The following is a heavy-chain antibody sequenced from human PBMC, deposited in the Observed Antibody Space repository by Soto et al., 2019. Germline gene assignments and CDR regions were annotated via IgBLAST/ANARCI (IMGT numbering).Heavy chain of an antibody. CDR3: ARTLIQLRHDAFDI. J-gene: IGHJ3*02. D-gene: IGHD1-7*01. CDR2: IYYSGST. V-gene: IGHV4-59*08. Sequence: QVQLQESGPGLVKPSETLSLTCTVSGGSISSYYWSWIRQPPGKGLEWIGYIYYSGSTNYNPSLKCRVTISVDTSKNQFSLKMSSVTAADTAVYYCARTLIQLRHDAFDIWGQGTMVTVSS. CDR1: GGSISSYY.